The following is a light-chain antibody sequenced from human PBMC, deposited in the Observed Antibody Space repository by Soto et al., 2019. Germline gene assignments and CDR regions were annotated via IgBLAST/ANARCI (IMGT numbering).Light chain of an antibody. CDR1: QSFSSTY. Sequence: ESGLKQAPGTLSLSPGERATLSCRASQSFSSTYLAWYQQKPGQAPRLLIYGASSRATGIPDRFSGGGSGTDFTLTISSLEPEDFALYYCQQRSNWPSLTFGGGTKVDI. CDR2: GAS. CDR3: QQRSNWPSLT. J-gene: IGKJ4*01. V-gene: IGKV3D-20*02.